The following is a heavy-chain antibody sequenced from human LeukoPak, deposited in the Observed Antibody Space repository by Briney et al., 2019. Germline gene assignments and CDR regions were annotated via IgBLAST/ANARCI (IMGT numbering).Heavy chain of an antibody. V-gene: IGHV4-39*01. CDR1: GASISSSSYY. CDR2: IYYSGST. CDR3: AVVAANFHYYYMAV. D-gene: IGHD2-15*01. Sequence: SETLSLTCTVSGASISSSSYYWGWIRQPPGKGLEWIGSIYYSGSTYYNPSLKSRVTISVDTSKNQFSLKLSSVTAADTAVYYCAVVAANFHYYYMAVWGKGTTVTVSS. J-gene: IGHJ6*03.